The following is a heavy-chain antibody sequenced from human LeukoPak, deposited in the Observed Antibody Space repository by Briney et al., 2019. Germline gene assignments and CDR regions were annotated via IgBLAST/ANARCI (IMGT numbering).Heavy chain of an antibody. J-gene: IGHJ3*02. CDR2: IYYSGST. CDR3: ARDYGDGDAFDI. D-gene: IGHD4-17*01. CDR1: GGSISSGGYY. V-gene: IGHV4-31*03. Sequence: SETLSLTCTVSGGSISSGGYYWSRIRQHQGKGLEWIWYIYYSGSTYYNPSLKSRVTISVDTSKNQFSLKLSSVTAADTAVYYCARDYGDGDAFDIWGQGTMVTVSS.